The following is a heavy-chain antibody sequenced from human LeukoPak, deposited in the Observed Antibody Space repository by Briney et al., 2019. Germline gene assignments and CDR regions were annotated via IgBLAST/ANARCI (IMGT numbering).Heavy chain of an antibody. J-gene: IGHJ5*02. Sequence: GSLRLSCAASGGSISSSNWWSWVRQPPGKGLEWIGEIYHSGSTNYNPSLKSRVTISVDTSKNQFSLKLSSVTAADTAVYYCATYSSGWFVVFDPWGQGTLVTVSS. CDR3: ATYSSGWFVVFDP. V-gene: IGHV4-4*02. D-gene: IGHD6-19*01. CDR2: IYHSGST. CDR1: GGSISSSNW.